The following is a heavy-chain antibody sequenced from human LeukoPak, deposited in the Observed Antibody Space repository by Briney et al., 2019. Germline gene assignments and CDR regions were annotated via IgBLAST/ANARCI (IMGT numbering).Heavy chain of an antibody. V-gene: IGHV3-21*01. CDR2: ISSSSSYI. D-gene: IGHD2-15*01. J-gene: IGHJ3*02. CDR1: GFTFSSYS. Sequence: GSLRLSCAASGFTFSSYSMNWVRQAPGKGLEWVSSISSSSSYIYYADSVKGRFTISRDNAKNSLLLQMNSLRAEDTALYYCARGYSRAAFDIWGQGTMVTVSS. CDR3: ARGYSRAAFDI.